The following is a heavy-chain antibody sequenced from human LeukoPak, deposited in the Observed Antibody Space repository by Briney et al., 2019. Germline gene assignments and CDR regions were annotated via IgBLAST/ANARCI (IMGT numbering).Heavy chain of an antibody. J-gene: IGHJ4*02. CDR2: ISYDGSNK. CDR1: GLTFSSYA. Sequence: GGSLRLSCAASGLTFSSYAMHWARQAPGKGLEWVAVISYDGSNKYYADSVKGRFTISRDNSKNTLYLQMNSLRAEDTAVYYCARDRVGATDYFDYWGQGTLVTVSS. V-gene: IGHV3-30-3*01. CDR3: ARDRVGATDYFDY. D-gene: IGHD1-26*01.